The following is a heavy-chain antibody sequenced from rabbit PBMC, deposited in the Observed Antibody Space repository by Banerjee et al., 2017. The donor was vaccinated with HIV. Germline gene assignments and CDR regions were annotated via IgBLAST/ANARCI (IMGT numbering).Heavy chain of an antibody. CDR3: ARDLGSTSIDFNL. Sequence: QSLEESGGDLVKPGASLTLTCTASGFSFSNNYWICWVRQAPGKGLEWIGCIYTGSSGSTYYASWAKGRFTISKTSSTTVTLQMTSLTAADTATYFCARDLGSTSIDFNLWGPGTLVTVS. J-gene: IGHJ4*01. D-gene: IGHD4-2*01. CDR1: GFSFSNNYW. V-gene: IGHV1S40*01. CDR2: IYTGSSGST.